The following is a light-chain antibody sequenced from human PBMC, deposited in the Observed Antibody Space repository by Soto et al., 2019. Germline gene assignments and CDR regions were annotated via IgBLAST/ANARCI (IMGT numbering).Light chain of an antibody. CDR3: DTWDSNTHVV. J-gene: IGLJ2*01. Sequence: QPVLTQSSSASASLGSSVKLTCTLSSGHSSYIIAWHQQQPGKSPRYLMKLEGSGSYNKGSGVPDRFSGSSSGAERYLTISNLQSEDEADYSCDTWDSNTHVVFGGGTKLTVL. V-gene: IGLV4-60*03. CDR1: SGHSSYI. CDR2: LEGSGSY.